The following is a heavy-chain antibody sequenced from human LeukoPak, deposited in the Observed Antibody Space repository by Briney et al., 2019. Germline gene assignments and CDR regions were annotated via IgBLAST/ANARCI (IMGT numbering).Heavy chain of an antibody. V-gene: IGHV1-69*04. J-gene: IGHJ5*02. Sequence: GASVKVSCKASGGTFDDYAFGWVRQAPGQGLEWVGRIIPVLNFTIFARWFQGRVVITADKPTTTVSLEVNSLRSDDTAVYFCTRDGLRPSDRILYWFDPWGQGTLVTVSS. D-gene: IGHD2-2*01. CDR1: GGTFDDYA. CDR2: IIPVLNFT. CDR3: TRDGLRPSDRILYWFDP.